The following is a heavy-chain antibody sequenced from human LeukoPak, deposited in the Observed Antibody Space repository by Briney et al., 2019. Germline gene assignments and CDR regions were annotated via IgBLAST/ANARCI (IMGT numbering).Heavy chain of an antibody. Sequence: GGSLRLSCAVSGFNFRDHWMDWVRQAPGKGLEWVGHIKNDGSESYYVDSLKGRFSISRDNTNNALYLQMNSPRVEDTAVYYCAKNNGWFHLAQWGQGTLVTVSS. CDR1: GFNFRDHW. CDR2: IKNDGSES. CDR3: AKNNGWFHLAQ. J-gene: IGHJ4*02. D-gene: IGHD6-19*01. V-gene: IGHV3-7*03.